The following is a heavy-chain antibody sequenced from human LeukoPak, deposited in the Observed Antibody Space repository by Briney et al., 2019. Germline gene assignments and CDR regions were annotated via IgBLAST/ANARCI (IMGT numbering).Heavy chain of an antibody. Sequence: ASVKVSCKASGYTFTSYGISWVRQAPGQGLEWMGWINTNTGNPTYAQGFTGRFVFSLDTSVSTAYYCARSGGYNYGRDYYYYYGMDVWGQGTTVTVSS. V-gene: IGHV7-4-1*01. D-gene: IGHD5-18*01. J-gene: IGHJ6*02. CDR2: INTNTGNP. CDR3: YYGMDV. CDR1: GYTFTSYG.